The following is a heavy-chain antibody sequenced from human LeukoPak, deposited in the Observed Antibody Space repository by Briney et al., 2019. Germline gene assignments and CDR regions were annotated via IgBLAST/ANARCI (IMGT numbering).Heavy chain of an antibody. CDR3: AKHDELGYCSSTSCSHFDY. CDR2: ISGSGGST. V-gene: IGHV3-23*01. Sequence: GGSLRLSXAASGFTFSSYAMSWVRQAPGKGLEWVSAISGSGGSTYYADSVKGRFTISRDNSKNTLYLQMNSLRAEDTAVYYCAKHDELGYCSSTSCSHFDYWGQGTLVTVSS. J-gene: IGHJ4*02. CDR1: GFTFSSYA. D-gene: IGHD2-2*01.